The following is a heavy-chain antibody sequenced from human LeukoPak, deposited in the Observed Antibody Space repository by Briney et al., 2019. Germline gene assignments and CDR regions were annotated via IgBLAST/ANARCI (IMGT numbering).Heavy chain of an antibody. CDR1: GFTFSSYS. Sequence: PGGSLRLSCAASGFTFSSYSMNWVRQALGKGLEWVSSISSSSSYIYYADSVKGRFTISRDNAKNSLYLQMNSLRAEDTAVYYCARSGVYGSGSYYTYKFWGQGTLVTVSS. J-gene: IGHJ4*02. V-gene: IGHV3-21*01. CDR3: ARSGVYGSGSYYTYKF. D-gene: IGHD3-10*01. CDR2: ISSSSSYI.